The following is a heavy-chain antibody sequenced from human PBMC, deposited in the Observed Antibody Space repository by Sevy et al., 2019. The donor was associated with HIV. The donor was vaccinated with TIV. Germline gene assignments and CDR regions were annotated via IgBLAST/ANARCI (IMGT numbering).Heavy chain of an antibody. V-gene: IGHV1-24*01. CDR3: ATTKDHYDSRGYPFDY. D-gene: IGHD3-22*01. J-gene: IGHJ4*01. CDR1: GYTLAKFS. Sequence: ASVKVSCKVSGYTLAKFSIHWVRQAPGKGLEWMATFDPEDGDPEDSKTIYAQKFLGRVTMTEDTSTDTAYMELSSLRSDDTAFYYCATTKDHYDSRGYPFDYWGQEPWSPSPQ. CDR2: FDPEDGDPEDSKT.